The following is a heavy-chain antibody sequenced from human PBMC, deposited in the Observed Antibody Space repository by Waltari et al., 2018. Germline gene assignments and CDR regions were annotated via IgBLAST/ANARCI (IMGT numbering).Heavy chain of an antibody. CDR1: GYTFTNFF. V-gene: IGHV1-2*05. J-gene: IGHJ4*02. CDR3: ARESARWKGYSDYDWGY. Sequence: QVLLVQSGAEVKKSGASVKVSCKASGYTFTNFFLHWRRQAPGQGLEWMGRLNPSTGGTDYAQRFQGRLTLTRDTSINTAFLELNTVTSGDTGVYYCARESARWKGYSDYDWGYWGQGTLVTVSS. CDR2: LNPSTGGT. D-gene: IGHD5-12*01.